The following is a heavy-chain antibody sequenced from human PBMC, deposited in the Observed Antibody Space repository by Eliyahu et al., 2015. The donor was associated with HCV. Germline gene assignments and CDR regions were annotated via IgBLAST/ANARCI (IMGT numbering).Heavy chain of an antibody. CDR1: GFTFSSYG. D-gene: IGHD2-2*01. CDR3: ARGLCSSTSCGQYYYYYGMDV. V-gene: IGHV3-33*01. J-gene: IGHJ6*02. Sequence: QVQLVESGGGVVQPGRSLRLSCAASGFTFSSYGMHWVRQAPGKGLEWVAVIWYDGSNKYYADSVKGRFTISRDNSKNTLYLQMNSLRAEDTAVYYCARGLCSSTSCGQYYYYYGMDVWGQGTTVTVSS. CDR2: IWYDGSNK.